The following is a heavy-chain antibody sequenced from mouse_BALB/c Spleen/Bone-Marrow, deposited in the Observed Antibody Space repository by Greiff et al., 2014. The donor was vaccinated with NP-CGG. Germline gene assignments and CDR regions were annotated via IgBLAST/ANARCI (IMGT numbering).Heavy chain of an antibody. D-gene: IGHD1-1*01. CDR2: ISSGGSYT. Sequence: EVMLVESGGDLVMPGGSLKLSCAASGFTFSSYDMSWVRQTPDKRLEWVATISSGGSYTYYPDSVKGRFTISRDNAKNTLYLQMSSLKSEDTAMYYCASTITTVVAEDAMDYWGQGTSVTVSS. V-gene: IGHV5-6*02. CDR1: GFTFSSYD. CDR3: ASTITTVVAEDAMDY. J-gene: IGHJ4*01.